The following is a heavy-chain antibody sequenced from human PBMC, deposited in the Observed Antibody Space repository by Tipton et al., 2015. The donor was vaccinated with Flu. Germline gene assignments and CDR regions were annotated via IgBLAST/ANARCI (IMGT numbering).Heavy chain of an antibody. CDR3: ARREGYCSSTSCYSMIDP. V-gene: IGHV4-59*08. D-gene: IGHD2-2*01. CDR1: SGSISSYY. CDR2: IYYSGST. Sequence: TLSLTCTVSSGSISSYYWSWIRQPPGKGLEWIGYIYYSGSTNYNPSLKSRVTISVDTSKNQFSLKLSSVTAADTAVYYCARREGYCSSTSCYSMIDPWGQGTLVTVSS. J-gene: IGHJ5*02.